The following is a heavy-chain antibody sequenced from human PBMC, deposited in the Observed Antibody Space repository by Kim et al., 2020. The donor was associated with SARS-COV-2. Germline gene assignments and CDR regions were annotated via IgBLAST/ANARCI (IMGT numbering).Heavy chain of an antibody. CDR3: ARGPGASDYGDYVDY. CDR2: IYYSGST. CDR1: GGSISSGGYY. J-gene: IGHJ4*02. Sequence: SETLSLTCTVSGGSISSGGYYWSWICQHPGKGLEWIGFIYYSGSTYYNPSLKSRGTMSVDTSKNQFSLNLSSVTAADTAVYYCARGPGASDYGDYVDYWGQGTLVTVSS. V-gene: IGHV4-31*03. D-gene: IGHD4-17*01.